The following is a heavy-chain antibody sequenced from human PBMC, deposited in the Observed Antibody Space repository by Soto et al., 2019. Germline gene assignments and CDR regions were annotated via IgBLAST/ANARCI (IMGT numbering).Heavy chain of an antibody. V-gene: IGHV4-59*01. Sequence: QVQLQESGPGLVKPSETLSLTCTVSGGSISSYYWSWLRQPPGKGLEWIGYIYYSGSTNYNPSLKSRVTISVDTSKNQFSLKLSSVTAADTAVYYCARAVSFFHDAFDIWGQGTMVTVSS. J-gene: IGHJ3*02. CDR1: GGSISSYY. CDR2: IYYSGST. D-gene: IGHD3-16*01. CDR3: ARAVSFFHDAFDI.